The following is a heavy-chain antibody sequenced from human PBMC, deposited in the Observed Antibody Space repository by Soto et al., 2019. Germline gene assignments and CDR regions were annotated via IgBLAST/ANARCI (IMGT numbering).Heavy chain of an antibody. CDR1: GGTFSSYA. D-gene: IGHD3-3*01. Sequence: GASVKVSCKASGGTFSSYAISWVRQAPGQGLEWMGGIIPIFGTANYAQKFQGRVTITADESTSTAYMELSSLRSEDTAVYYCAAFGVVIEDGNGMDVWGQGTTVTVSS. V-gene: IGHV1-69*13. J-gene: IGHJ6*02. CDR3: AAFGVVIEDGNGMDV. CDR2: IIPIFGTA.